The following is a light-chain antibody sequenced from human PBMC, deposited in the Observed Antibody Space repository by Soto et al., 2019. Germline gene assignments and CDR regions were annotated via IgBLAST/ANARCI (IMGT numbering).Light chain of an antibody. Sequence: DIHMTQSPSSLSASVGDRVTITCRASQRISSYLNWYQQKPGKAPKVLIYAASNLQSGVPSRFSGSGSGTDFTLTISSLQPEDFATYYCQHSYNTPQTFGQGTKLEIK. CDR2: AAS. CDR3: QHSYNTPQT. V-gene: IGKV1-39*01. CDR1: QRISSY. J-gene: IGKJ2*01.